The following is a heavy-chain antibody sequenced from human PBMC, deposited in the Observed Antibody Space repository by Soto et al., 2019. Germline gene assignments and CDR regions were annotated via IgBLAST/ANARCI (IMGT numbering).Heavy chain of an antibody. CDR2: IYYSGST. J-gene: IGHJ4*02. Sequence: QVQLQESGPGLVKPSQTLSLTCTVSGGSISSGGYYWSWIRQHPGKGLEWIGYIYYSGSTYYNPSLRSRVPISGAPSKNQFPLKLSSVTAADPAVYYCARGYGASDFDYWGQGTLVTVSS. V-gene: IGHV4-31*03. D-gene: IGHD4-17*01. CDR3: ARGYGASDFDY. CDR1: GGSISSGGYY.